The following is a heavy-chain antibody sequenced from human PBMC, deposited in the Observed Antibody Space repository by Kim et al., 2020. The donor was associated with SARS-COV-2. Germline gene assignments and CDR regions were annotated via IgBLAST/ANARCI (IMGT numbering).Heavy chain of an antibody. J-gene: IGHJ4*02. D-gene: IGHD3-10*01. CDR1: GYSISSGYY. CDR2: IYHSGST. V-gene: IGHV4-38-2*02. CDR3: ARDAPITMVRGVIEGGLDY. Sequence: SETLSHTCTVSGYSISSGYYWGWIRQPPGKGLEWIGSIYHSGSTYYNPSLKSRVTISVDTSKNQFSLKLSSVTAADTAVHYCARDAPITMVRGVIEGGLDYWGQGTLVTVSS.